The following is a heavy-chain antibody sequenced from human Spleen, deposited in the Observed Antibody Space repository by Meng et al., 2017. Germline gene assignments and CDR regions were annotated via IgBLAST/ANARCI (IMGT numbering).Heavy chain of an antibody. J-gene: IGHJ3*01. CDR1: GYSFTSYW. CDR2: IYPGDSDT. D-gene: IGHD5/OR15-5a*01. CDR3: ARSRGVSTIFAFDL. Sequence: KVSCKGSGYSFTSYWIGWVRQMPGKGLEWMGIIYPGDSDTRYSPSFQGQVTISADKSTTTAYLHWSSLKASDTAMYYCARSRGVSTIFAFDLWGQGTMVTVSS. V-gene: IGHV5-51*01.